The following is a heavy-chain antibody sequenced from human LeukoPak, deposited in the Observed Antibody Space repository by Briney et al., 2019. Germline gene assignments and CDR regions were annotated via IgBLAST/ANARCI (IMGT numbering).Heavy chain of an antibody. D-gene: IGHD3-3*01. CDR1: GYTFTGYY. Sequence: ASVKVSCKASGYTFTGYYMHWVRQAPGQGLEWMGWINPNSGGTNYAQKFQGRVTMTRDTSISTAYMELSRLRSDDTAVYYCARGKTDDVLRFLEWLFAFDYWGQGTLVTVSS. CDR2: INPNSGGT. V-gene: IGHV1-2*02. CDR3: ARGKTDDVLRFLEWLFAFDY. J-gene: IGHJ4*02.